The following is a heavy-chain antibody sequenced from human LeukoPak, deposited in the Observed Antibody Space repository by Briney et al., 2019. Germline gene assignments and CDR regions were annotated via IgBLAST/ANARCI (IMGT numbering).Heavy chain of an antibody. J-gene: IGHJ6*03. V-gene: IGHV3-53*01. CDR1: GFTVSSNY. CDR2: IYSGGST. CDR3: AKITVAGTYYYYYYMDV. Sequence: PGGSLRLSCAASGFTVSSNYMSWVRQAPGKGLEWGSVIYSGGSTYYADSVKGRFTISRDNSKNTLYLQMNSLRAEDTAVYYCAKITVAGTYYYYYYMDVWGKGTTVTVSS. D-gene: IGHD6-19*01.